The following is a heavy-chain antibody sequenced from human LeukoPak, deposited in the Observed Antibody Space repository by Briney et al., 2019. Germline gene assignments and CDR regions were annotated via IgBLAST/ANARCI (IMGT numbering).Heavy chain of an antibody. CDR2: INPNSGGA. J-gene: IGHJ4*02. CDR3: ARVETYCSGGDCYSRWVDY. V-gene: IGHV1-2*02. CDR1: GYTFTGYY. D-gene: IGHD2-15*01. Sequence: ASVKVSCKASGYTFTGYYMHWVRQAPGQGLEWMRWINPNSGGANYAQKFQGRVTMTRDTSIGTAYMELSRLTSDDTAVYYCARVETYCSGGDCYSRWVDYWGQGTLVTVSS.